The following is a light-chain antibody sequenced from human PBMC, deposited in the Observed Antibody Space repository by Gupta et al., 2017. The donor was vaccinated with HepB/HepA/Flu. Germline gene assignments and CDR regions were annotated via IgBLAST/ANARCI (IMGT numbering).Light chain of an antibody. Sequence: IQMSQSPSTLSASVGDRVTITCRASQAIGDWLAWYQQKPGKDPKLLIYKASTLQGGVPWRFSGSGSGTEFTLTISSLQPDDFATYYCQQDESFPLTFGGGTKVEIK. J-gene: IGKJ4*01. CDR1: QAIGDW. V-gene: IGKV1-5*03. CDR2: KAS. CDR3: QQDESFPLT.